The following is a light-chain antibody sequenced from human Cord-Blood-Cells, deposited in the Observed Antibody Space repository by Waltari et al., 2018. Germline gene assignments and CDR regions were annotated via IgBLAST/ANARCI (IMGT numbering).Light chain of an antibody. CDR1: QSISSW. Sequence: DIQMPQSPSTLSASVGDRVTNTCRASQSISSWLAWYQQKPGKAPKLLIYDASSLESGVPSRFSGSGSGTEFTHTISSLQPDDFATYYCQQYNSYSWTFGQGTKVEIK. V-gene: IGKV1-5*01. CDR3: QQYNSYSWT. J-gene: IGKJ1*01. CDR2: DAS.